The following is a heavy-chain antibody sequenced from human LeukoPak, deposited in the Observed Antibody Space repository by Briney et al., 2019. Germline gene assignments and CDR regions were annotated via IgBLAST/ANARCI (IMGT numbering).Heavy chain of an antibody. CDR2: ISGSGGST. CDR1: GFTFSSYA. J-gene: IGHJ3*02. V-gene: IGHV3-23*01. CDR3: ATTIKGAFDI. Sequence: RXXXXASGFTFSSYAMSWVRQAPGXGXEWVSAISGSGGSTYYADSVKGRFTISRDNSKNTLYLQMNSLRAEDTAVYYCATTIKGAFDIWGQGTMVTVSS.